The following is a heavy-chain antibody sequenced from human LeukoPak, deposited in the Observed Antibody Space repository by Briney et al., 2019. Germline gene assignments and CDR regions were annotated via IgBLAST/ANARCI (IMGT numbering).Heavy chain of an antibody. V-gene: IGHV3-33*01. CDR2: IWYDGSNK. CDR3: ARDMECSGTTCYSDGVDV. J-gene: IGHJ6*02. Sequence: PGGSLRLSCAASGFIFSSYVIHWVRQAPGTGLEWVAVIWYDGSNKYYAESVQGRFIISRDNSKNIVYLQMNSLRTDDTAVYFCARDMECSGTTCYSDGVDVWGQGTTVTVSS. CDR1: GFIFSSYV. D-gene: IGHD2-2*01.